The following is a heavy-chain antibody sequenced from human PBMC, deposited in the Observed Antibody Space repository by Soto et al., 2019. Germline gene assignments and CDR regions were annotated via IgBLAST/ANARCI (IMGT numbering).Heavy chain of an antibody. Sequence: EVQLLESGGGLVHPGGSLRLSCAASGFTFSNYAMSWVRQAPGKGLEWVSGLTGSGGATYYADSVKGRLTISRDNSNNTLYLQMNSLRAEDTAVYYCAKEGSVTAALDYWGQGILVTVSS. V-gene: IGHV3-23*01. D-gene: IGHD6-13*01. CDR1: GFTFSNYA. J-gene: IGHJ4*02. CDR3: AKEGSVTAALDY. CDR2: LTGSGGAT.